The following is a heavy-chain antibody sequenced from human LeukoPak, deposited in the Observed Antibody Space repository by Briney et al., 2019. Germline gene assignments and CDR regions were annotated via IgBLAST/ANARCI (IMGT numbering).Heavy chain of an antibody. J-gene: IGHJ3*02. D-gene: IGHD3-22*01. CDR1: GYTLTELS. CDR2: FDPEDGET. V-gene: IGHV1-24*01. Sequence: GASVKVSCKVSGYTLTELSMHWVRQAPGKGLEWTGGFDPEDGETIYAQKFQGRVTMTEDTSTDTAYMELSSLRSEDTAVYYCATDLYYYDSSGHAFDIWGQGTMVTVSS. CDR3: ATDLYYYDSSGHAFDI.